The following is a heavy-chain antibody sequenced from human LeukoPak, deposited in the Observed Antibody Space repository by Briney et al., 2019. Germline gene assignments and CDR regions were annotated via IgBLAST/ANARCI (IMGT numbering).Heavy chain of an antibody. Sequence: SETLSLTCAVYGGSFGGYYWSWIRQPPGKGLEWIGEINHSGSTNYNPSLKSRVTISVDTSKNQFSLKLSSVTAADTAVYYCARDRYCSSTSCLPFDYWGQGTLVTVSS. J-gene: IGHJ4*02. D-gene: IGHD2-2*01. CDR2: INHSGST. CDR3: ARDRYCSSTSCLPFDY. CDR1: GGSFGGYY. V-gene: IGHV4-34*01.